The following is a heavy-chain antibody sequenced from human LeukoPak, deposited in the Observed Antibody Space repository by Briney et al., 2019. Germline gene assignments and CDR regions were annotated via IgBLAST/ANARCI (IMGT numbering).Heavy chain of an antibody. V-gene: IGHV3-23*01. D-gene: IGHD5-12*01. J-gene: IGHJ4*02. Sequence: PGGSLRLSCAASGFTFSSHAMSWVRQAPGKGLEWVSGSSSSGGSTYYADSVKGRFTISRDNSKNTLYLQMNSLRGEDTAVYYCAKGAATMGDYWGQGILVTVS. CDR2: SSSSGGST. CDR1: GFTFSSHA. CDR3: AKGAATMGDY.